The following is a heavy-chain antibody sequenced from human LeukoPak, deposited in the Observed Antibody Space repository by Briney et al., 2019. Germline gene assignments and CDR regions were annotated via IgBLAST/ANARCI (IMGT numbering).Heavy chain of an antibody. D-gene: IGHD3-16*01. V-gene: IGHV3-73*01. CDR3: ARHGASLDY. CDR1: GFTFSGSA. Sequence: PGGSLRLSCAASGFTFSGSAMHWLRQASGKGLEWVGHIRSKANNYATAYAASVEGRFTISRDDSENTAYLQMNSLKTEDTAVYYCARHGASLDYWGQGTLVTVSS. J-gene: IGHJ4*02. CDR2: IRSKANNYAT.